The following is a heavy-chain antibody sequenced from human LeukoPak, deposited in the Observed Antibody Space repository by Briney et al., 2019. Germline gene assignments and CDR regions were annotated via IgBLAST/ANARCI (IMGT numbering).Heavy chain of an antibody. J-gene: IGHJ6*03. CDR2: ISAYNGNT. CDR1: GYTFTSYG. CDR3: ARGWGSVTTSDYYYMDV. D-gene: IGHD4-17*01. V-gene: IGHV1-18*01. Sequence: GASVKVSCKASGYTFTSYGISWVRQAPGQGLEWMGWISAYNGNTNYAQKLQGRVTMTTDTSTSTAYMELRSLRSDDTAVYYCARGWGSVTTSDYYYMDVWGKGTTVTVSS.